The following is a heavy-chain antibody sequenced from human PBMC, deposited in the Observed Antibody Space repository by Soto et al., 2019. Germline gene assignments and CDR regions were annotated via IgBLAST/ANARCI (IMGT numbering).Heavy chain of an antibody. CDR1: GYSFTSYL. V-gene: IGHV5-10-1*01. D-gene: IGHD6-13*01. J-gene: IGHJ4*02. CDR3: ATSIATLPGRDY. Sequence: GESLKISCKGSGYSFTSYLISWVRQMPGKGLEWMGRIDPSDSYTNYSPSFQGHVTISADKSISTAYLQWSSLKASDTAMYYCATSIATLPGRDYWGQGTLVTVSS. CDR2: IDPSDSYT.